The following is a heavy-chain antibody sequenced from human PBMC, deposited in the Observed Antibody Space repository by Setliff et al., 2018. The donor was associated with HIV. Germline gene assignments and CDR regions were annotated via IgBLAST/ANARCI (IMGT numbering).Heavy chain of an antibody. D-gene: IGHD5-18*01. V-gene: IGHV4-31*03. Sequence: PSETLSLTCTVSGGSITSGGDSWSWIRQHPGKGLKWIGYISYSGITYYDPSLKSRLTMSVDTSNNQFSLKLSSATAADTAVYYCARGTGSYGSDYWGQGTLVTVSS. J-gene: IGHJ4*02. CDR2: ISYSGIT. CDR1: GGSITSGGDS. CDR3: ARGTGSYGSDY.